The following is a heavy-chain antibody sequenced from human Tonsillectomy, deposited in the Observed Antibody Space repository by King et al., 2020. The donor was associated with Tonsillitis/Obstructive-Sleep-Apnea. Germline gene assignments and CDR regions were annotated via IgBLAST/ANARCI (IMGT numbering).Heavy chain of an antibody. CDR1: GFTFSSYA. CDR2: ISASGGDT. J-gene: IGHJ3*02. D-gene: IGHD1-1*01. CDR3: GKGNWPQTHAFHI. V-gene: IGHV3-23*04. Sequence: VQLVESGGGMVQPGGSLRLSCAASGFTFSSYAMSWVRQAPGKGLEWVSSISASGGDTYYADSVKGRFTISRDDSKNTLYLQMNSLRAGDTAVYYCGKGNWPQTHAFHIWGQGTMVTVSS.